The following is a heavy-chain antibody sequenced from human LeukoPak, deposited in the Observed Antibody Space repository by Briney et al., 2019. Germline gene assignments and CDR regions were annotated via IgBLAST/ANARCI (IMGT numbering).Heavy chain of an antibody. CDR1: GFTFNSYS. CDR2: INSVGGAT. D-gene: IGHD4-17*01. CDR3: ARSIMYGDHGEDI. V-gene: IGHV3-48*04. Sequence: GGSLRLSCEASGFTFNSYSFNWVRQAPGKGLEWISYINSVGGATFYADSVKGRFTISRDNAKNTLYLQMDSLRAEGAAIYYCARSIMYGDHGEDIWGQGTVVAVSS. J-gene: IGHJ3*02.